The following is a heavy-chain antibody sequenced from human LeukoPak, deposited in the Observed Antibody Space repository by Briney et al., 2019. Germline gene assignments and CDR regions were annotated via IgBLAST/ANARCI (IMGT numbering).Heavy chain of an antibody. CDR3: ASGTNSYYYDSSSENGAFDI. Sequence: SETLSLTCTVSGGSISDYYWSWIRQSPGKGLEWIGYIYHSGTINYNPSLKSRVTISVDTSKNQFSLKLSSVTAADTAVYYCASGTNSYYYDSSSENGAFDIWGQGTMVTVSS. J-gene: IGHJ3*02. D-gene: IGHD3-22*01. CDR1: GGSISDYY. V-gene: IGHV4-59*12. CDR2: IYHSGTI.